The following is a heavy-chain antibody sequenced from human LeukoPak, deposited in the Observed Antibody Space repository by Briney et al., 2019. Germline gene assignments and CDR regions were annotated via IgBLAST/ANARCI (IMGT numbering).Heavy chain of an antibody. D-gene: IGHD3-22*01. V-gene: IGHV3-23*05. CDR1: GFTFSSFT. CDR2: VHGSGSST. Sequence: GASLRLSCAASGFTFSSFTMNWVRQAPGKGLEWVSVVHGSGSSTYYADSVKGRSTISRDNSKNMLYLQMNSLRAEDTAVYYCAKGGDSSGSHFDCWGQGTLVTVSS. CDR3: AKGGDSSGSHFDC. J-gene: IGHJ4*02.